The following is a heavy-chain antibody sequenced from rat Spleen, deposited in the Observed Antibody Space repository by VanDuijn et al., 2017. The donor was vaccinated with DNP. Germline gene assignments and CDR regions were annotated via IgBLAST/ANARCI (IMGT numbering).Heavy chain of an antibody. CDR3: TRESWGYVMDA. J-gene: IGHJ4*01. CDR2: IWGDGST. V-gene: IGHV2-1*01. D-gene: IGHD1-7*01. CDR1: GFSLTSNS. Sequence: QVQLKESGPGLVQPSQTLSLTCTVSGFSLTSNSVHWVRQPPGKGLEWMGGIWGDGSTDYNSALRSRLSINRDTSKSQVFLKMNSLQTDDTAIYYCTRESWGYVMDAWGQGASVTVSS.